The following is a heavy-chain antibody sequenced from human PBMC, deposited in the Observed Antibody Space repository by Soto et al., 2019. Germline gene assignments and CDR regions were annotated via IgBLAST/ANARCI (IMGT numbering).Heavy chain of an antibody. J-gene: IGHJ4*02. V-gene: IGHV4-59*01. D-gene: IGHD3-16*01. CDR2: IYYSGST. Sequence: PSETLSLTCTVSGGSISSYYWSWIRQPPGKGLEWIGYIYYSGSTNYNPSLKSRVTISVDTSKNQFSLKLSSVTAADTAVYYCARDLGDGYTRIFDYWGQGTLVTVSS. CDR3: ARDLGDGYTRIFDY. CDR1: GGSISSYY.